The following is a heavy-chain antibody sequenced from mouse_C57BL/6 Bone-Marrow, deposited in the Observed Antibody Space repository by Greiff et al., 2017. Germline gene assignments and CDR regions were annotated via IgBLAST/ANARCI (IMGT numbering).Heavy chain of an antibody. CDR1: GYTFTSYG. V-gene: IGHV1-81*01. J-gene: IGHJ3*01. CDR3: AGYYPWFAY. D-gene: IGHD1-1*01. CDR2: IYPRSGNT. Sequence: VNVVESGAELARPGASVKLSCKASGYTFTSYGISWVKQRTGQGLEWIGEIYPRSGNTYYNEKFKGKATLTADKSSSTAYMELRSLTSEDSAVYFCAGYYPWFAYWGQGTLVTVSA.